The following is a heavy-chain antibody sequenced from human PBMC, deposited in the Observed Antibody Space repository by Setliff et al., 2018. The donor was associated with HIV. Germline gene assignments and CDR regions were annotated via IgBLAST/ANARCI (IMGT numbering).Heavy chain of an antibody. V-gene: IGHV4-34*01. CDR3: ARGRHAGTGAYSGGLYYSAL. CDR1: GGSFNDYY. D-gene: IGHD3-16*01. Sequence: SETLSLTCAVSGGSFNDYYWAWHRQAPEKGLEWLGVINHSGGATYNPSLRSRIAVSVNLPNNQVFLELTSVTAADTGLYYCARGRHAGTGAYSGGLYYSALWGQAELFTVSA. CDR2: INHSGGA. J-gene: IGHJ4*02.